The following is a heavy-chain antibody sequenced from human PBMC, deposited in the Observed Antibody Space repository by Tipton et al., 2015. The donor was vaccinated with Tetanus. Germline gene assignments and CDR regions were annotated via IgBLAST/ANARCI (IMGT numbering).Heavy chain of an antibody. V-gene: IGHV1-3*04. CDR3: ARRLKVGITGVYFDL. J-gene: IGHJ4*02. D-gene: IGHD7-27*01. CDR2: INTATGNT. Sequence: QLVQSGAEVKKPGASVKVSCKASGYTFNHHGVHWVRQAPGQSLEWMGWINTATGNTKYSQKFQARVTITSDTSASTAYMELSSLRSEDTAVYYCARRLKVGITGVYFDLWGRGTRVSVSS. CDR1: GYTFNHHG.